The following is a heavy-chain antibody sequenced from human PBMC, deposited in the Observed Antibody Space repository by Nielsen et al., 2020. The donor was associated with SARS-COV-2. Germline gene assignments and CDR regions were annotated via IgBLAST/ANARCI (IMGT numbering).Heavy chain of an antibody. CDR2: VYYSGST. J-gene: IGHJ4*02. CDR1: GVSTSSGYW. V-gene: IGHV4-4*02. D-gene: IGHD6-19*01. Sequence: SETLSLTCAVSGVSTSSGYWWSWVRQPPGKGLEWIGEVYYSGSTNYNPSLKSRVTISVDKSKNQFSLKLNSVTAADTAVYYCARDTRSAVAGGNFAYWGQGTLVTVSS. CDR3: ARDTRSAVAGGNFAY.